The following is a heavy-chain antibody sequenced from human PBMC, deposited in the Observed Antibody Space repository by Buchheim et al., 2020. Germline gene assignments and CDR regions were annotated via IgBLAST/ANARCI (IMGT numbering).Heavy chain of an antibody. Sequence: QLQLQESGPGLVKPSETLSLTCTVSGGSISSSSYYWGWIRQPPGKGLEWIGSIYYSGSTYYNPSLKSRVTISVDTSKNQFSLKLSSVTAADTAVYYWARDLSWELREFQFDYWGQGTL. CDR2: IYYSGST. V-gene: IGHV4-39*07. CDR3: ARDLSWELREFQFDY. J-gene: IGHJ4*02. CDR1: GGSISSSSYY. D-gene: IGHD1-26*01.